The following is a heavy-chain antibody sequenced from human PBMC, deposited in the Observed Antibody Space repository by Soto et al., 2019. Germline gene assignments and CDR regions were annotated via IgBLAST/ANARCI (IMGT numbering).Heavy chain of an antibody. Sequence: PGGSLRLSCSASGFTFSSCSMNWVRQAPGKGLEWVSSISSSSSYICYADSVKGRFTISRDNAKNSLYLQMNSLRAEDTAVYYCARDFGSSGDYSDPFETSRQGTMVTVSS. CDR3: ARDFGSSGDYSDPFET. D-gene: IGHD3-22*01. J-gene: IGHJ3*02. CDR2: ISSSSSYI. CDR1: GFTFSSCS. V-gene: IGHV3-21*01.